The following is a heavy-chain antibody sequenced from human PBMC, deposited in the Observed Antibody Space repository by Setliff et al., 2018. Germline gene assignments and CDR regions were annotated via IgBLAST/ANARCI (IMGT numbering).Heavy chain of an antibody. CDR2: ILGNGGST. D-gene: IGHD3-10*01. J-gene: IGHJ4*02. Sequence: GGSLRLSCAPSGFTFSSYAMSWVRQAPGKGLEWVSAILGNGGSTYSADSVRGRFTISRDNSKNTLSLQLNSLRAEDTAVYYCAREQFVGDYWGQGTLVTVSS. CDR1: GFTFSSYA. CDR3: AREQFVGDY. V-gene: IGHV3-23*01.